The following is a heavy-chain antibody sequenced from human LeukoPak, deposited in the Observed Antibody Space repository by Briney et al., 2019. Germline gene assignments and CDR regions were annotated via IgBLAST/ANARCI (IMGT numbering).Heavy chain of an antibody. CDR1: GFTFSSYW. V-gene: IGHV3-7*04. Sequence: PGGSLRLSCAASGFTFSSYWMSWVRQAPGKGLEWVSNIKQHGSEKDYVDSVKGRFTISRDNAKNSLYQQMNRLRADDKAVYYCARGGSSTSPRGYYYDSSSYSWNAFDIWGQGTMVTVSS. CDR3: ARGGSSTSPRGYYYDSSSYSWNAFDI. CDR2: IKQHGSEK. J-gene: IGHJ3*02. D-gene: IGHD3-22*01.